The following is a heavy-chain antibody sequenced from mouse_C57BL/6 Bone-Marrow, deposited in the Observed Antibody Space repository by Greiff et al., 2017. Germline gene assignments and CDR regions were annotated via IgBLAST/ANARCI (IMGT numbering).Heavy chain of an antibody. Sequence: QVQLQQPGTELVKPGASVKLSCKASGYTFTSYWMHWVKQRPGQGLEWIGNINPSNGGTNYNEKFKSKATLTVDKSSSTAYMQLSSLTSADSAVYYCARGGWLLPGLPYWGQGTLVTVSA. CDR3: ARGGWLLPGLPY. V-gene: IGHV1-53*01. CDR1: GYTFTSYW. D-gene: IGHD2-3*01. CDR2: INPSNGGT. J-gene: IGHJ3*01.